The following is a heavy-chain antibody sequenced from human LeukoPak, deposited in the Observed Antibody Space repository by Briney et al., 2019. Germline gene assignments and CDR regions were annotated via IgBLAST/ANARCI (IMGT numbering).Heavy chain of an antibody. Sequence: PSQTLSLTCTVSGGSIGSGSYYWSWIRQPAGKGLEWIGRIYTSGSTNYNPSLKSRVTISVDTSKNQFSLKLSSVTAADTAVYYCARDSGIAARRHDAFDIWGQGTMVTVSS. V-gene: IGHV4-61*02. CDR1: GGSIGSGSYY. J-gene: IGHJ3*02. D-gene: IGHD6-6*01. CDR3: ARDSGIAARRHDAFDI. CDR2: IYTSGST.